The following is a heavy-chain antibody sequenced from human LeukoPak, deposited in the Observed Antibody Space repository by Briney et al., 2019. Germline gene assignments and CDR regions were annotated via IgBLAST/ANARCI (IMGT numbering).Heavy chain of an antibody. J-gene: IGHJ4*02. V-gene: IGHV3-23*01. CDR2: ISGSGGST. CDR1: GFTFSSYG. Sequence: GGSLGLSCVASGFTFSSYGMNWVRQAPGKGLEWVSAISGSGGSTYYADSVKGRFTISRDNSKNTLYLQMNSLRAEDTAVYYCAKCGYYDILTGYYRSGYFDYWGQGTLVTVSS. CDR3: AKCGYYDILTGYYRSGYFDY. D-gene: IGHD3-9*01.